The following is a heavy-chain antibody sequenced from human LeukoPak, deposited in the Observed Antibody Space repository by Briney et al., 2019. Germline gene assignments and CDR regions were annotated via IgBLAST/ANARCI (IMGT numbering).Heavy chain of an antibody. CDR3: ARLVGATRFDY. CDR1: GGSISSSSYY. J-gene: IGHJ4*02. V-gene: IGHV4-39*01. D-gene: IGHD1-26*01. Sequence: SETLSLTCTVSGGSISSSSYYWGWLRQPPGKGLEWIGSIYYSGSTYYNPSLKSRVTISVDTSKNQFSLKLSSVTAADTAVYYCARLVGATRFDYWGQGTLVTVSS. CDR2: IYYSGST.